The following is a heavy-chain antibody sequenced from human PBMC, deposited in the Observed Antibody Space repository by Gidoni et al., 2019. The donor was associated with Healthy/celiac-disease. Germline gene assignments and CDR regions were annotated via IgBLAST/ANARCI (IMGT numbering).Heavy chain of an antibody. CDR1: GFSLSTIAMC. J-gene: IGHJ3*02. CDR2: IDCDDDK. D-gene: IGHD4-17*01. CDR3: ERILGDYVGAFDI. V-gene: IGHV2-70*01. Sequence: QVTLRESGPALVKPTQTLTLTCTFSGFSLSTIAMCVRLIRKTPEKALEWLSLIDCDDDKYYSTSLKTSLTISKDTSKNQVVLTMTNMDPVDTATYYCERILGDYVGAFDIWGKGKMVTVSS.